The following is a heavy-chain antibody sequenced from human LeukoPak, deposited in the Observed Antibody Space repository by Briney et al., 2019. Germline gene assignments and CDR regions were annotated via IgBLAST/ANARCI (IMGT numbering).Heavy chain of an antibody. CDR1: GFTFSTYA. CDR2: ISGGGDTT. V-gene: IGHV3-23*01. Sequence: GGSLRLSCAASGFTFSTYAMSWVRQAPGKGLEWVSAISGGGDTTYYADSVKGRFTISRDNFKSTIYLQMNSLRAEDAALYYCARDRLSSSWRDAFDIWGQGTMVTVSS. CDR3: ARDRLSSSWRDAFDI. J-gene: IGHJ3*02. D-gene: IGHD6-13*01.